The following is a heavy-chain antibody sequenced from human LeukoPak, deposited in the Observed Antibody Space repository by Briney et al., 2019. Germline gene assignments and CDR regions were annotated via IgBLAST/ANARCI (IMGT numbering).Heavy chain of an antibody. CDR1: GGSINSHY. D-gene: IGHD1-1*01. Sequence: PSETLSLTCTVPGGSINSHYWSWIRQPAGKGLEWIGRIYTSGSTNYNPSLKSRVTMSVDTSKNQFSLQLSSVTAADTAVYYCARWYNWNDGAFDIWGQGTMVTVSS. CDR2: IYTSGST. J-gene: IGHJ3*02. CDR3: ARWYNWNDGAFDI. V-gene: IGHV4-4*07.